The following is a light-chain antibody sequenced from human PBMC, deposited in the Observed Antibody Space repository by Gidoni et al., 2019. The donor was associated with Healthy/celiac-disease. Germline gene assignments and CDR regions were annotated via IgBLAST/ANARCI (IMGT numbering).Light chain of an antibody. Sequence: PGQRVTISCSGSSSNIGSNYVYWYQQLPGTAPKLLIYRNNQRPSGFPDRFSGSKSGTSASLAISGLRSEDEADYYCAAWDDSLSGVLFGGGTKLTVL. CDR3: AAWDDSLSGVL. CDR2: RNN. CDR1: SSNIGSNY. J-gene: IGLJ2*01. V-gene: IGLV1-47*01.